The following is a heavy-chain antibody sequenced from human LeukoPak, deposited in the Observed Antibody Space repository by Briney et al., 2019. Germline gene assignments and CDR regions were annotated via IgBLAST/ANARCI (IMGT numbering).Heavy chain of an antibody. Sequence: PGRSLRLSCAASGFTFSSYGMHWVRQAPGKGLEWVAVISYDGSNKYYADSVKGRFTISRDNSKNTLYLQMNSLRAEDTAVYYCAKVLDYGSVYGMDVWGQGTTVTVSS. CDR3: AKVLDYGSVYGMDV. CDR2: ISYDGSNK. CDR1: GFTFSSYG. D-gene: IGHD3-10*01. V-gene: IGHV3-30*18. J-gene: IGHJ6*02.